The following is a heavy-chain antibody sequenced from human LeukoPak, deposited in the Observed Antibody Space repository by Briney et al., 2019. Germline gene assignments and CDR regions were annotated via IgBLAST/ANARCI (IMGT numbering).Heavy chain of an antibody. V-gene: IGHV3-23*01. CDR2: ISGSGGST. D-gene: IGHD3-9*01. J-gene: IGHJ4*02. Sequence: GGSLRLSCAAFGFTFSSYAMSWVRQAPGKGLEWVSAISGSGGSTYYADSVKGQFTISRDNSKNTLYLQMNSLRAEDTAVYYCAKSGAGAYDILTGYADWGQGTLVTVSS. CDR3: AKSGAGAYDILTGYAD. CDR1: GFTFSSYA.